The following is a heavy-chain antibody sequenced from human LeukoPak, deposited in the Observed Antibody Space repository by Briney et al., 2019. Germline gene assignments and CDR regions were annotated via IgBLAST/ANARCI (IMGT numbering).Heavy chain of an antibody. Sequence: GGSLRLSCAVSGFSVRHYWMHWVRQAPGRGLVWVSRINTYEGVTFYADSVKGRFTISSDAAKNTVYLQMSSLRVEDTAVYYCARVGGFGSGEHFSLDIWGQGTMVTVSS. CDR1: GFSVRHYW. CDR2: INTYEGVT. CDR3: ARVGGFGSGEHFSLDI. V-gene: IGHV3-74*01. J-gene: IGHJ3*02. D-gene: IGHD3-10*01.